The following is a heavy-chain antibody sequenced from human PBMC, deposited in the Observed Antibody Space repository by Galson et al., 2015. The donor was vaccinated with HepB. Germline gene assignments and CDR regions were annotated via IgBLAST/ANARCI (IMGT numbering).Heavy chain of an antibody. V-gene: IGHV1-3*01. CDR2: INAGNGNT. CDR1: GYTFTSYA. Sequence: SVKVSCKASGYTFTSYAMHWARQAPGQRLEWMGWINAGNGNTKYSQKFQGRVTITRDTSASTAYMELSSLRSEDTAVYYCARDRDDFWSGYTYYYYMDVWGKGTTVTVSS. J-gene: IGHJ6*03. D-gene: IGHD3-3*01. CDR3: ARDRDDFWSGYTYYYYMDV.